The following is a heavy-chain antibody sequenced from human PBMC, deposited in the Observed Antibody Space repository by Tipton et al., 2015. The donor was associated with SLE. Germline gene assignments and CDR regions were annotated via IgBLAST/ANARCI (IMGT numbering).Heavy chain of an antibody. J-gene: IGHJ3*02. CDR2: IYYSGST. CDR1: GGSISSSSYY. Sequence: TLSLTCTVSGGSISSSSYYRGWIRQPPGKGLEWIGSIYYSGSTYYNPSLKSRVTISVDTSNNQFSLRLHSVTVADTAVYYCARGGLYETSAYSVGFDIWGQGTLVTVSP. D-gene: IGHD3-22*01. V-gene: IGHV4-39*01. CDR3: ARGGLYETSAYSVGFDI.